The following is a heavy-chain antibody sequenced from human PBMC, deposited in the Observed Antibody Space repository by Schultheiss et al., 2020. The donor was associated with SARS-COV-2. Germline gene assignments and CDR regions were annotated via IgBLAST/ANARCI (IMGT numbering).Heavy chain of an antibody. CDR1: GGSISSYY. D-gene: IGHD6-6*01. CDR2: IYYSGST. V-gene: IGHV4-59*12. J-gene: IGHJ6*02. CDR3: ARGLMYSSSGYYYGMDV. Sequence: SETLSLTCTVSGGSISSYYWSWIRQPPGKGLEWIGYIYYSGSTYYNPSLKSRLTISIDTSKNQFSLKLSSVTAADTAVYYCARGLMYSSSGYYYGMDVWGQGTTVTVSS.